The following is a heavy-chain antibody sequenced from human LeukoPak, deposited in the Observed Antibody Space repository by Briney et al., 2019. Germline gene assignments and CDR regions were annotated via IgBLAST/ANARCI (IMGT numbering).Heavy chain of an antibody. CDR3: GRGYSSSPGTFDI. V-gene: IGHV4-30-2*01. Sequence: SETLSLTCSVSGGSISSGGYYWSWIRQPPGKGLEWIGYIYHSGSTYYNPSLKSRVTISVDRSKNQFSLKLSSVTAADTAAYYCGRGYSSSPGTFDIWGQGTMVTVSS. CDR1: GGSISSGGYY. D-gene: IGHD6-6*01. CDR2: IYHSGST. J-gene: IGHJ3*02.